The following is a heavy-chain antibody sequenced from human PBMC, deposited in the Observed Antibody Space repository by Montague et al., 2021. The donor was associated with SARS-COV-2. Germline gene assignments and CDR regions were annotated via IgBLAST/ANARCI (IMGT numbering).Heavy chain of an antibody. Sequence: SETLSLTCAVYTDSFSGYYWSWIRQSPGKGLEWIGEITHSGSTNHNPSLPSRVTISVDKSKKQVSLKLRSLTAADTAVYYCSRGADYDFWSGFLWYKWLGPWGQGTPVIVSS. CDR3: SRGADYDFWSGFLWYKWLGP. J-gene: IGHJ5*02. V-gene: IGHV4-34*01. CDR2: ITHSGST. CDR1: TDSFSGYY. D-gene: IGHD3-3*01.